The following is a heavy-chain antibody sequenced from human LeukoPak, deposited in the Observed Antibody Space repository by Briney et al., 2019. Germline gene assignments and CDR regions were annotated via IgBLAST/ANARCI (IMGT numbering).Heavy chain of an antibody. CDR1: GFTFSSYA. CDR3: ARKNYYDSSGYYFDY. Sequence: PGGSLRLSCAASGFTFSSYAMPWVRQAPGKGLEWVAVISYDGSNKYYADSVKGRFTISRDNSKNTLYLQMNSLRAEDTAVYYCARKNYYDSSGYYFDYWGQGTLVTVSS. V-gene: IGHV3-30-3*01. J-gene: IGHJ4*02. D-gene: IGHD3-22*01. CDR2: ISYDGSNK.